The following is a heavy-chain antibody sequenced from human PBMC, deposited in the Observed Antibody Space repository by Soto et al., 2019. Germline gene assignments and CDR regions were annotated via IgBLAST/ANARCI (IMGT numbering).Heavy chain of an antibody. CDR3: ARAGKYDYGPGSPYYYGMDV. D-gene: IGHD3-10*01. Sequence: QVQLVQSGAEVKKPGASVKVSCKASGYTFTSYGVSWVRQAPGQGLEWMGWISGYNGNTNYAQKLQGRVTMTTDTSTSTAYMELRSLRSDDTAVYYCARAGKYDYGPGSPYYYGMDVWGQGITVPVSS. V-gene: IGHV1-18*04. CDR1: GYTFTSYG. CDR2: ISGYNGNT. J-gene: IGHJ6*02.